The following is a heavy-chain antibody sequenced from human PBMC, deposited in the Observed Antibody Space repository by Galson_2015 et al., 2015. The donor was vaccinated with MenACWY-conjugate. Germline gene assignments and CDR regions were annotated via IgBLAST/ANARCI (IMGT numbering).Heavy chain of an antibody. CDR3: ASRDRYGSGARSRAFDT. J-gene: IGHJ3*02. V-gene: IGHV3-23*01. D-gene: IGHD3-10*01. Sequence: SLRLSCAASGFTFSSYAMSWVRQAPGKGLEWVSAISGSGGSTYYADSVKGRFTISRDNSKNTLYLQMNSLRAEDTAVYYCASRDRYGSGARSRAFDTWGQGTMVTVSS. CDR2: ISGSGGST. CDR1: GFTFSSYA.